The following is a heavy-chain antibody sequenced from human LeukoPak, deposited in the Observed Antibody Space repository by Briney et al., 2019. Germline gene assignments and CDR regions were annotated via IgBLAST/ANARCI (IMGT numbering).Heavy chain of an antibody. CDR3: ARASCYISEKDYMMCRDYFDY. J-gene: IGHJ4*02. Sequence: ASVKVSCKASGYTFTGYYIHWARQAPGQGLEWMGWINPNSGGTNYAQKFQGRVTMTRDTSISTAYMELSRLRSDDTAVYYCARASCYISEKDYMMCRDYFDYWGQGTLVTVSS. CDR2: INPNSGGT. CDR1: GYTFTGYY. D-gene: IGHD2-2*02. V-gene: IGHV1-2*02.